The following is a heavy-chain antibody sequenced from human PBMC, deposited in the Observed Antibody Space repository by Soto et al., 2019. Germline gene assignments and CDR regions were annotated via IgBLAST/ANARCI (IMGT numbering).Heavy chain of an antibody. J-gene: IGHJ4*02. Sequence: PGGSLRLSCAASGFTFSGYSMNWVRQAPGKGLEWVSSISPSSNYIYYADSVKGRFTISRDNAKNSLHLQMNSLRAEDTAVYYCARVFLLGSGWYVGYFDYWGQGTLVTVSS. D-gene: IGHD6-19*01. V-gene: IGHV3-21*01. CDR1: GFTFSGYS. CDR2: ISPSSNYI. CDR3: ARVFLLGSGWYVGYFDY.